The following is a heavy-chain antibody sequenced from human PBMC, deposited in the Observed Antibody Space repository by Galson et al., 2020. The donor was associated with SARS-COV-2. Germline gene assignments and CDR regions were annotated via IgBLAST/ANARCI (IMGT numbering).Heavy chain of an antibody. J-gene: IGHJ4*02. Sequence: TGGSLRLSCAASGFTFSSYAMHWVRQAPGKGLEWVAVISYDGSNKYYADSVKGRFTISRDNSKNTLYLQMNSLRAEDTAVYYCATGDSGSYYSPFDYWGQGTLVTVSS. D-gene: IGHD1-26*01. CDR3: ATGDSGSYYSPFDY. V-gene: IGHV3-30-3*01. CDR2: ISYDGSNK. CDR1: GFTFSSYA.